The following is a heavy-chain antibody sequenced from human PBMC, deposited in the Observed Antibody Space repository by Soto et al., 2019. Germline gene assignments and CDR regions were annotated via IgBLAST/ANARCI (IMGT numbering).Heavy chain of an antibody. CDR2: IDPSDSYT. CDR1: GYSFTSYW. D-gene: IGHD3-3*01. CDR3: ARHRYYDFWSGYYPYYYYGMDV. V-gene: IGHV5-10-1*01. J-gene: IGHJ6*02. Sequence: GESLKISCKGSGYSFTSYWISWVRQMPGKGLEWMGRIDPSDSYTNYSPSFQGHVTISADKSISTAYLQWSSLKASDTAMYYCARHRYYDFWSGYYPYYYYGMDVWGQGTTVTVS.